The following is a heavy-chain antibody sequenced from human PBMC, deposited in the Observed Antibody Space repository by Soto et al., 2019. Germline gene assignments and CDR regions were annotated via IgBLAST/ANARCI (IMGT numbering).Heavy chain of an antibody. J-gene: IGHJ4*02. CDR1: GGSISSSY. CDR3: ARIPTVTKSFDY. CDR2: VYYSGST. V-gene: IGHV4-59*08. D-gene: IGHD4-17*01. Sequence: PSETLSLTCSVSGGSISSSYWSWIRQAPGKGLEWIGYVYYSGSTTYNPSFQSRVAISLDTSKNQFSLKLSSVTAADTAVYYCARIPTVTKSFDYWGQGTLVTVSS.